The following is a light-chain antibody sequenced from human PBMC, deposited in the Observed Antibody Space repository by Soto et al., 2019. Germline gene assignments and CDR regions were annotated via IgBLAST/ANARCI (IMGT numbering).Light chain of an antibody. J-gene: IGKJ5*01. CDR3: QQYNSYSYT. Sequence: IQVTQSPSSLSASVGDRVTITCQASQDISNYLNWYQQKPGKAPKLLIYKASSLESGVPSRFSGSGSGTEFTLTISSLQPDDFATYYCQQYNSYSYTFGQGTRLEIK. V-gene: IGKV1-5*03. CDR1: QDISNY. CDR2: KAS.